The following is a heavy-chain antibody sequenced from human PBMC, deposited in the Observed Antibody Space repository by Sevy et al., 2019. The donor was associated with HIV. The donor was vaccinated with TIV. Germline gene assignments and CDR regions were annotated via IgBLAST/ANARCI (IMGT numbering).Heavy chain of an antibody. D-gene: IGHD3-3*01. J-gene: IGHJ3*02. V-gene: IGHV4-61*01. CDR2: IYYSGST. CDR3: AREWVTILGVVTHDAFDI. CDR1: GGSVSSGSYY. Sequence: SETLSLTCTVSGGSVSSGSYYWSWIRQPPGKGLEWIGYIYYSGSTNYNPSLKSRVTISVDTSKNQFSLKLSSVTAADTAVYYCAREWVTILGVVTHDAFDIWGQGTMVTVSS.